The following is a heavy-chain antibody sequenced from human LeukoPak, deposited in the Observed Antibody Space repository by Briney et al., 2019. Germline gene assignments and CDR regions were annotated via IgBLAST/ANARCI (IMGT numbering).Heavy chain of an antibody. CDR2: TYYRSKWYN. Sequence: SQTLSLTCAISGDSVSSNSAAWNWIRQSPSRGLEWLGRTYYRSKWYNDYAVSVKSRIIINPDTSKNQFSLQLSSVTAADTAVYYCAREPYLRITGWFDPWGQGTLVTVSS. D-gene: IGHD1-20*01. J-gene: IGHJ5*02. CDR1: GDSVSSNSAA. CDR3: AREPYLRITGWFDP. V-gene: IGHV6-1*01.